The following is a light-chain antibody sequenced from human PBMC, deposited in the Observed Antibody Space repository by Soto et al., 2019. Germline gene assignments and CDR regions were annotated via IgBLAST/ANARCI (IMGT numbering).Light chain of an antibody. CDR1: QDISRW. J-gene: IGKJ4*01. Sequence: DIQMTQSPSSVSASVGDSVTITCRASQDISRWLVWYQQKPGKAPKLLFSAASGLQSGVPSGFSGSGSGTDFTLTISSLQPEDFATYYCQQASNLTPLTFGGGTKVEIK. CDR2: AAS. CDR3: QQASNLTPLT. V-gene: IGKV1-12*01.